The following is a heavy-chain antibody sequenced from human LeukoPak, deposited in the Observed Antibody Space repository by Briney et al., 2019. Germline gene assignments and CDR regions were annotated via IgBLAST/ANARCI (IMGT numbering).Heavy chain of an antibody. CDR2: INPNSGDT. Sequence: GASVKVSCKASGYTFTDYYMHWVRQAPGQGLEWMGRINPNSGDTIYAQNFQGSVTMTRDTSMTTAYMEVSRLRSDDTAVYYCARDLPSTPNWELDYWGQGTLVTVSS. CDR1: GYTFTDYY. CDR3: ARDLPSTPNWELDY. V-gene: IGHV1-2*06. J-gene: IGHJ4*02. D-gene: IGHD7-27*01.